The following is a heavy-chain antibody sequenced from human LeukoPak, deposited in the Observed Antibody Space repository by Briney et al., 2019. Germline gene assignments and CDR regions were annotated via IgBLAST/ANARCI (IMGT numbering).Heavy chain of an antibody. D-gene: IGHD3-10*01. J-gene: IGHJ2*01. V-gene: IGHV4-31*03. CDR2: IYYSGST. CDR1: GGSISSGGYY. Sequence: SETLSLTCTVSGGSISSGGYYWSWIRQHPGKGLEWIGYIYYSGSTYYNPSLKSRVTISVDTSKNQCSLKLSSVTAADTAVYYCARGRITMVRGAPWYFDLWGRGTLVTVSS. CDR3: ARGRITMVRGAPWYFDL.